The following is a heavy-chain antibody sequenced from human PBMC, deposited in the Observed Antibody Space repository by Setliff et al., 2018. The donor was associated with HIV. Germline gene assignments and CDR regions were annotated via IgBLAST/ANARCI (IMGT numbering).Heavy chain of an antibody. J-gene: IGHJ4*01. CDR3: ATVADSSDSGHHFFFFEY. D-gene: IGHD6-19*01. CDR1: DSAFGGGDSY. V-gene: IGHV4-39*01. Sequence: SETLSLTCSVSDSAFGGGDSYWGWIRQTPGKGREWIGTVHDTGTAHFNSSLRSRATISVDTSRSQFSLQLSSVTAADTAIYYCATVADSSDSGHHFFFFEYWGHGALVTVSS. CDR2: VHDTGTA.